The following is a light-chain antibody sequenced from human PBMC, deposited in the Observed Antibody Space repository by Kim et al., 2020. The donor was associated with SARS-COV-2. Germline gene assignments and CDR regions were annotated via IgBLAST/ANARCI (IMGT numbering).Light chain of an antibody. CDR1: SPNIGAGYD. Sequence: RVPMPCPGSSPNIGAGYDVHWYQQLPGTAPKLLIYGNSNRPSGVPDRFSGSKSGTSASLAITGLQAEDEADYYCQSYDSSLSGYVFGTGTKVTVL. CDR2: GNS. CDR3: QSYDSSLSGYV. V-gene: IGLV1-40*01. J-gene: IGLJ1*01.